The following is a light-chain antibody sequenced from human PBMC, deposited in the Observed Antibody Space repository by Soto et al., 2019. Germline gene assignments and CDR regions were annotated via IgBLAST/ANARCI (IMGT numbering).Light chain of an antibody. CDR2: DAS. J-gene: IGLJ1*01. Sequence: VLSQPASIAGSPGQSITASCTGTSWDVGGYNYVSWYQHHPGKAPKLIIYDASNRPSGVSIRFSGSKSDNTASLTISGLQPEDEADYHCSSYTTSNSRQIVFGTGTKVTVL. CDR1: SWDVGGYNY. V-gene: IGLV2-14*03. CDR3: SSYTTSNSRQIV.